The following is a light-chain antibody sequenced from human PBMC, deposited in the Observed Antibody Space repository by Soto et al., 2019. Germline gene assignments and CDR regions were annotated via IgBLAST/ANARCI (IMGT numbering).Light chain of an antibody. V-gene: IGKV1-5*03. CDR2: KAS. CDR1: QIIDTW. Sequence: DIQVTQSPSSLSASVGDRVTMTCRASQIIDTWLAWYQQKPGKAPKLLIYKASSLENGVPSRFSGRGYGTEFTLTISSLQPDDFATYYCQQYETYSPWTFGQGTKVDI. CDR3: QQYETYSPWT. J-gene: IGKJ1*01.